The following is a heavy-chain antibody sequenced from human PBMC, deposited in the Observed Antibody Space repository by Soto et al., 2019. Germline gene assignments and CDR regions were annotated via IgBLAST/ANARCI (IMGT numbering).Heavy chain of an antibody. D-gene: IGHD4-4*01. V-gene: IGHV1-18*01. CDR2: IGAYTGNT. CDR1: GYTFASYG. CDR3: ARRYGSNYDHWFDP. Sequence: ASVKVSCKASGYTFASYGISWVRQAPGQGLEWMGWIGAYTGNTNYAQNLQGRVTMTTDTSTSTAYMELRSLRSDDTAVYYCARRYGSNYDHWFDPWGQGTLVTVSS. J-gene: IGHJ5*02.